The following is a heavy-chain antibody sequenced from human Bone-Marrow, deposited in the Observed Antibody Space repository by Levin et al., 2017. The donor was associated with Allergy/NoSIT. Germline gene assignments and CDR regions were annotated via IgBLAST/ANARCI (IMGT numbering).Heavy chain of an antibody. CDR1: GDSVSSNSAA. CDR2: TYYRSKWYN. J-gene: IGHJ4*02. Sequence: SETLSLTCAISGDSVSSNSAAWNWIRQSPSRGLEWLGRTYYRSKWYNDYAVSVKSRITINPDTSKNQFSLQLNSVTPEDTAVYYCARENKPRAYCSGGSCQAGYFDYWGQGTLVTVSS. CDR3: ARENKPRAYCSGGSCQAGYFDY. V-gene: IGHV6-1*01. D-gene: IGHD2-15*01.